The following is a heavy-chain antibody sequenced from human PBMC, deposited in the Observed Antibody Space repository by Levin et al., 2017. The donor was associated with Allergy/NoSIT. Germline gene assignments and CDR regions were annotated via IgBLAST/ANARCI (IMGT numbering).Heavy chain of an antibody. CDR2: ISGSGGST. CDR1: GFTFSSDV. V-gene: IGHV3-23*01. J-gene: IGHJ4*02. Sequence: ASVKVSCAASGFTFSSDVMSWVRQAPGKGLEWVSGISGSGGSTYYADSVKGRFTISRDNSKNTLYLQMNSLRAEDTAVYYCAKGSYCSGGTCYSRLGYWGQGTLVTVSS. D-gene: IGHD2-15*01. CDR3: AKGSYCSGGTCYSRLGY.